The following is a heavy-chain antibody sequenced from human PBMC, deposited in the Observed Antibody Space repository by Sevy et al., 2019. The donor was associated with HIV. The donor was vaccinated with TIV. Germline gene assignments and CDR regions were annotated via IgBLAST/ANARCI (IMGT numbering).Heavy chain of an antibody. CDR3: VRDQKGQFSAYDGAGYYGMDV. CDR2: ISSSSNYI. V-gene: IGHV3-21*01. Sequence: GGSLRLSCAASGFTFNTFSMNWVRQRPEKGLEWVSSISSSSNYIFYAVSVEGRFTISRDHAKDSLYLQMNSLRAEDTAVYYCVRDQKGQFSAYDGAGYYGMDVWGPGTTVTVSS. CDR1: GFTFNTFS. J-gene: IGHJ6*02. D-gene: IGHD5-12*01.